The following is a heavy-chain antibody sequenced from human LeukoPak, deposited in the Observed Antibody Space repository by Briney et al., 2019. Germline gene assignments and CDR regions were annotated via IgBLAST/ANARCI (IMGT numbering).Heavy chain of an antibody. D-gene: IGHD2-2*01. Sequence: ASMKVSCKASGYTFTGYYMHWVRRAPGQGLEWMGWINPNSGDTGYAQKFQGRVAMTRDTSLSTAYMELTSLISDDAAVYYCARAPLPYCDSISCNLGYNWFDPWGQGTLVTVSS. J-gene: IGHJ5*02. CDR1: GYTFTGYY. CDR3: ARAPLPYCDSISCNLGYNWFDP. CDR2: INPNSGDT. V-gene: IGHV1-2*02.